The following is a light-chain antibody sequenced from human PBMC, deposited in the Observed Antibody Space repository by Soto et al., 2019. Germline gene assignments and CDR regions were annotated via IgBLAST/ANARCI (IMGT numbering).Light chain of an antibody. J-gene: IGLJ1*01. CDR3: CSYAGSSPYV. Sequence: QSALTQPASVSGSPGQSIAISCTGTSSDVGSYNLVSWYQQHPGKAPKVMIYEGSKRPSGVSNRFSGSKSGNTASLTISGLQAEDEADYYCCSYAGSSPYVFGTGTKRTVL. CDR2: EGS. CDR1: SSDVGSYNL. V-gene: IGLV2-23*01.